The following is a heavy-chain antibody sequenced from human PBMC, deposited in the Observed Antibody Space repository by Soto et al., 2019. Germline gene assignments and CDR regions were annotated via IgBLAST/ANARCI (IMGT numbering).Heavy chain of an antibody. CDR2: ISASGDNT. V-gene: IGHV3-23*01. CDR3: AKDDNNWSYWFDP. CDR1: GFRFSTYA. D-gene: IGHD1-20*01. J-gene: IGHJ5*02. Sequence: GGSLRLSCAASGFRFSTYAMSWVRQAPGKGLEWVSVISASGDNTYYADAVKGRFTISRDNSKNTLYLQMNSLRVEDSAVYYCAKDDNNWSYWFDPWGQGTLVTVSS.